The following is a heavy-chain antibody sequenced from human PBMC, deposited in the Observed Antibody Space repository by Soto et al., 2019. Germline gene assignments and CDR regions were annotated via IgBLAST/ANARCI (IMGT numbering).Heavy chain of an antibody. V-gene: IGHV3-30*18. CDR3: AKDLRITIFGVVDYYYYYYMDV. Sequence: GGSLRLSCAASGFTFSSYGMHWVRQAPGKGLEWVAVISYDGSNKYYADSVKGRFTISRDNSKNTLYLQMNSLRAEDTAVYYCAKDLRITIFGVVDYYYYYYMDVWGKGTTVTVSS. CDR2: ISYDGSNK. D-gene: IGHD3-3*01. CDR1: GFTFSSYG. J-gene: IGHJ6*03.